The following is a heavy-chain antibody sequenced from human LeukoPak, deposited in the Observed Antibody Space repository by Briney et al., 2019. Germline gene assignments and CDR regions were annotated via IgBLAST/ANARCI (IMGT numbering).Heavy chain of an antibody. D-gene: IGHD6-19*01. J-gene: IGHJ4*02. Sequence: PSETLSLTCTVSGDSFSSVTDYWAWIGQPQGKGLEGIPSADYSRGTYYNPSLESRVAISADMSKNQFSLKLTSVTGADTAVYYCAGERGEEYSSGWYKRNYFDNWGQGIRVTVSS. CDR3: AGERGEEYSSGWYKRNYFDN. V-gene: IGHV4-39*07. CDR2: ADYSRGT. CDR1: GDSFSSVTDY.